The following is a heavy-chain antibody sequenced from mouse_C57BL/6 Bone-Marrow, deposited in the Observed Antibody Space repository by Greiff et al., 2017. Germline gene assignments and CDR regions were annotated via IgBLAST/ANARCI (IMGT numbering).Heavy chain of an antibody. CDR1: GYSITSDY. Sequence: EVKVEESGPGLAKPSQTLSLTCSVTGYSITSDYWNWIRKFPGNKLEYMGYISYSGSTYYNPSLKSRISITRDTSKNQYYLQLNSVTTEDTTTYYGARYSIGSSHLYWYFDVWGTGTTVTVSS. CDR2: ISYSGST. V-gene: IGHV3-8*01. D-gene: IGHD1-1*01. J-gene: IGHJ1*03. CDR3: ARYSIGSSHLYWYFDV.